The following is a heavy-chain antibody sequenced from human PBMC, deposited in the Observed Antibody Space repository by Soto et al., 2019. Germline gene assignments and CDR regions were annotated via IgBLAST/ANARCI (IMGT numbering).Heavy chain of an antibody. Sequence: SVKVSCKASGGTFSSYAISWVRQAPGQGLEWMGGIIPIFGTANYAQKFQGRVTITADESTSTAYMELSSLRSEDTAVYYCARVWGWTWNDVYFDYWGQGTLVTVSS. V-gene: IGHV1-69*13. D-gene: IGHD1-1*01. CDR3: ARVWGWTWNDVYFDY. CDR1: GGTFSSYA. CDR2: IIPIFGTA. J-gene: IGHJ4*02.